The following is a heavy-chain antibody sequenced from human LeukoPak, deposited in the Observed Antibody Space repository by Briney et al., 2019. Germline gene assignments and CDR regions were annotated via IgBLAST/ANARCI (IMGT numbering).Heavy chain of an antibody. Sequence: SETLSLTCAVYGGSFSGYYWSWIRQPPGKGLEWIGEINHSGSTNYNPSLKSRVTISVDTSKNQFSLKLSSVTAADTAVYYCARGRGCSSTSCYRYYYYGMDVWGQGTTVTVSS. J-gene: IGHJ6*02. V-gene: IGHV4-34*01. D-gene: IGHD2-2*01. CDR3: ARGRGCSSTSCYRYYYYGMDV. CDR2: INHSGST. CDR1: GGSFSGYY.